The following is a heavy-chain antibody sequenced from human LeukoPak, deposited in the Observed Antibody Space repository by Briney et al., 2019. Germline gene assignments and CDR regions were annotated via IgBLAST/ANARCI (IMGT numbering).Heavy chain of an antibody. D-gene: IGHD3-22*01. Sequence: ASVKVSCKASGYTFTSYGISWVRQAPGQGLEWMGWISAYNGNTNYAQKFQGRVTITADESTSTAYMELSSLRSEDTAVYYCGHSSGYYDAFDIWGQGTMVTVSS. V-gene: IGHV1-18*01. CDR2: ISAYNGNT. CDR3: GHSSGYYDAFDI. CDR1: GYTFTSYG. J-gene: IGHJ3*02.